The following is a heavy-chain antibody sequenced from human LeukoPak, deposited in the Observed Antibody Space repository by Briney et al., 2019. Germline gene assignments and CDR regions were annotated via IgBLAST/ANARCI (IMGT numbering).Heavy chain of an antibody. V-gene: IGHV3-23*01. CDR2: ISGSGGRT. CDR1: GFTFSHYA. Sequence: GGSLRLSCAASGFTFSHYAMNWVRQAPGKGLEWVSSISGSGGRTYYADSVRGRLTISRDNSKSTLYLQMNSLRAEDTAVYYCAKDSAYCGGDCYPRYFDYWGQGILVPVSS. J-gene: IGHJ4*02. CDR3: AKDSAYCGGDCYPRYFDY. D-gene: IGHD2-21*02.